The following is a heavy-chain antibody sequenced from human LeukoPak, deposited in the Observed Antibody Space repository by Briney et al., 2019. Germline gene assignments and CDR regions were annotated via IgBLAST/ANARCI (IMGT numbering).Heavy chain of an antibody. J-gene: IGHJ4*02. Sequence: ASVKVSCKASGYTFTVYYMHWVRQAPGQGLEWMGWINPNSGGTNYAQKFQGRVTMTRDTSISTAYMELSRLRSDDTAVYYCARGRYCSSTSCIPGDYWGQGTLVTVSS. CDR1: GYTFTVYY. CDR3: ARGRYCSSTSCIPGDY. CDR2: INPNSGGT. V-gene: IGHV1-2*02. D-gene: IGHD2-2*01.